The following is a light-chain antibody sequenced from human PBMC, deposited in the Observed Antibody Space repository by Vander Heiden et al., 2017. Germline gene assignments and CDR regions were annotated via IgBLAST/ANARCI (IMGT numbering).Light chain of an antibody. CDR3: AAWDDSLNGQGWL. CDR2: TNN. Sequence: QSVLTQPPSASGTPGQRVTISCSGSSSNIESNTVNWYQQFPGTAPKLLIYTNNQRPSGVPDRFSGSKSGTSASLAISGLQSEDEADYYCAAWDDSLNGQGWLFGGGTKLTVL. CDR1: SSNIESNT. V-gene: IGLV1-44*01. J-gene: IGLJ2*01.